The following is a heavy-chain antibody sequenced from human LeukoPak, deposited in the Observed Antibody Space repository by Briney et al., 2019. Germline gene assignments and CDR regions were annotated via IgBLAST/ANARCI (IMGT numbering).Heavy chain of an antibody. Sequence: GASLILSCAASGFTFSTYAMSLVPQAPGKGLEWVSGISGSGGSTYYADSVKGRFTISRDNSKNAMCLQVNSLRVEDTAVYYCAKIGIAVFATGDWGQGTLVTVSS. CDR1: GFTFSTYA. V-gene: IGHV3-23*01. D-gene: IGHD2-21*01. CDR2: ISGSGGST. J-gene: IGHJ4*02. CDR3: AKIGIAVFATGD.